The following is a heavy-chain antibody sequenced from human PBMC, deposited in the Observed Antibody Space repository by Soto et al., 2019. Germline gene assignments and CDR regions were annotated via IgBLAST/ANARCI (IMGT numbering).Heavy chain of an antibody. D-gene: IGHD3-10*01. CDR1: GGSFSGYY. CDR3: ARRNMVRGAMNWFDP. V-gene: IGHV4-34*01. CDR2: INHSGST. J-gene: IGHJ5*02. Sequence: SETLSLTCAVSGGSFSGYYWSWIRQPPGKGLEWIGEINHSGSTNYNPSLKSRVTISVDTSKNQFSLKLSSVTAADTSVYFCARRNMVRGAMNWFDPWGQGTLVTVSS.